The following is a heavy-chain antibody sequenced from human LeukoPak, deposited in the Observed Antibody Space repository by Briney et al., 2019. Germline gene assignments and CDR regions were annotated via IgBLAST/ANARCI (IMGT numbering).Heavy chain of an antibody. CDR3: AKDFLRFLSYVDY. D-gene: IGHD3-3*01. CDR2: ISGSGGST. Sequence: GGSLRLSCAACGFTFSSYAMSWVRQAPGKGLEWVSAISGSGGSTYYADSVKGRFTISRDNSKNTLCLQMNSLRAEDTAVYYCAKDFLRFLSYVDYWGQGTLVTVSS. V-gene: IGHV3-23*01. J-gene: IGHJ4*02. CDR1: GFTFSSYA.